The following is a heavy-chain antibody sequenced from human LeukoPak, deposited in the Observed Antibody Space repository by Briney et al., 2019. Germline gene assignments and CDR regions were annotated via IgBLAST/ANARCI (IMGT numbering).Heavy chain of an antibody. CDR1: GGTFSSYA. CDR2: IIPILGIA. V-gene: IGHV1-69*04. Sequence: SVKVSCKASGGTFSSYAISWVRQAPGQGLEWMGRIIPILGIANYAQKFQGRVTITTDESTSTAYMELSSLRSEDTAVYYCARGRDGYNPGKLDYWGQGTLVTVSS. CDR3: ARGRDGYNPGKLDY. J-gene: IGHJ4*02. D-gene: IGHD5-24*01.